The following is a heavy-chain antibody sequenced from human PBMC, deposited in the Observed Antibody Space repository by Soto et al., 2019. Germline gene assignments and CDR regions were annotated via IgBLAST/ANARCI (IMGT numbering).Heavy chain of an antibody. V-gene: IGHV4-31*03. CDR3: ARVVVAATTRPKDEYFQH. D-gene: IGHD2-15*01. J-gene: IGHJ1*01. CDR1: GGSISSGGYY. Sequence: QVQLQESGPGLVKPSQTLSLTCTVSGGSISSGGYYWSWIRQHPGKGLEWIGYIYYSGSTYYNPSLKRRVTISVDTSKNQFSLKLSSVTAADTAVYYCARVVVAATTRPKDEYFQHWGQGTLVTVSS. CDR2: IYYSGST.